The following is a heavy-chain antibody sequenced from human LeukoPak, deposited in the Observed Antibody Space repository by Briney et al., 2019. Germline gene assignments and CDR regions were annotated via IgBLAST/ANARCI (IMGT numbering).Heavy chain of an antibody. J-gene: IGHJ6*03. Sequence: RASETLSLTCAVYGGSFSGYYWNWIRQPPGKGLEWIGEINHSGSTNYNPSLKSRVTISVDTSKNQFSLKLSSVTAADTAVYYCARLRWWRYYYYMDVWGKGTTVTISS. CDR2: INHSGST. V-gene: IGHV4-34*01. CDR3: ARLRWWRYYYYMDV. CDR1: GGSFSGYY. D-gene: IGHD2-15*01.